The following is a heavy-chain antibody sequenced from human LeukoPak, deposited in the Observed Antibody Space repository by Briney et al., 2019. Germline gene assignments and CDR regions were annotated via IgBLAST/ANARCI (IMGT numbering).Heavy chain of an antibody. Sequence: QSGWSLRLSCAAPGFTFRNYGMHWVRQAPGKGLEWVAVIWYDGSNKYYADSVKGRFTMSRDNSKNTLFLQMNSLRVDDTAVYYCARDRSVRYFDLWGRGTLVTVSS. CDR2: IWYDGSNK. J-gene: IGHJ2*01. CDR3: ARDRSVRYFDL. D-gene: IGHD3-3*01. V-gene: IGHV3-33*01. CDR1: GFTFRNYG.